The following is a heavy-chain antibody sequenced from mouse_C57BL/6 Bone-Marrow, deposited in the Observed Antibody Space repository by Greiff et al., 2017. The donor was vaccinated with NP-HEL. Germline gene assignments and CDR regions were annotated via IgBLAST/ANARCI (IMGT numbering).Heavy chain of an antibody. V-gene: IGHV1-52*01. CDR3: SIWSTASWFAY. J-gene: IGHJ3*01. CDR2: IDPSDSET. Sequence: QVQLQQPGAELVRPGSSVKLSCKASGYTFTSYWMHWVKQRPIQGLEWIGNIDPSDSETHYNQKFKDKATLTVDKSSSTAYMQLSSLTSWDSAVSYCSIWSTASWFAYWGQGTLVTVSS. D-gene: IGHD1-1*02. CDR1: GYTFTSYW.